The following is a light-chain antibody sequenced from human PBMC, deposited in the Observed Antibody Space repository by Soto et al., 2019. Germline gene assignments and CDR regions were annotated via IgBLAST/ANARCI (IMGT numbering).Light chain of an antibody. CDR1: QSVSSN. J-gene: IGKJ1*01. Sequence: EIVMTESPATLSVSPGERATLSCRARQSVSSNLAWYQQKPGQAPRLLIYGASTRATGIPARFSGSGSGTEFTLTISSLKSEDFAVYYCQQYRTWPRTFGQGTKVDIK. CDR3: QQYRTWPRT. CDR2: GAS. V-gene: IGKV3-15*01.